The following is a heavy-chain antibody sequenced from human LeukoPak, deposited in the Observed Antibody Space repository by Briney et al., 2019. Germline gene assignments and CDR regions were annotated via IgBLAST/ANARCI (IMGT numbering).Heavy chain of an antibody. J-gene: IGHJ3*02. CDR2: IYTSGST. CDR3: ARTRGGWRLDAFDI. Sequence: PSETLSLTCTVSGGSISSYYWSWIRQPAGKGLEWIGRIYTSGSTNYSPSLKSRVTMSVDTSKNQFSLKLSSVTAADTAVYYCARTRGGWRLDAFDIWGQGTMVTVSS. D-gene: IGHD6-19*01. CDR1: GGSISSYY. V-gene: IGHV4-4*07.